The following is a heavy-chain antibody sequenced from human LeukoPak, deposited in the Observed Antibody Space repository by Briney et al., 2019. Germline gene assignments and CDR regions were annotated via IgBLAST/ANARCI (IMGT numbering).Heavy chain of an antibody. J-gene: IGHJ3*02. CDR2: IYHSGST. D-gene: IGHD1-26*01. CDR3: ALRIVGAYDAFDI. CDR1: GYSISSGYY. V-gene: IGHV4-38-2*01. Sequence: PSETLSLTCAVSGYSISSGYYWGWIRQPPGKGLEWIGSIYHSGSTYYNPSLKSRVTISVDTSKNQYSLKLSSVTAADTAVYYCALRIVGAYDAFDIWGQGTMVTVSS.